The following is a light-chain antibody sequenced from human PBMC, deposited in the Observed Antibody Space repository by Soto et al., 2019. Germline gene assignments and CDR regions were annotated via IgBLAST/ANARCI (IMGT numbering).Light chain of an antibody. J-gene: IGKJ3*01. CDR1: QSVLHSSNNKNY. CDR2: WAS. Sequence: DIVMTQSPDSLAVSLGERATINCKSSQSVLHSSNNKNYLTWYQQKPGQPPKLLIYWASTRESGVPDRFSGSGSGTDFTLTISSLQAEDVAVYYCQQYYSIPLPFGPGTKVDIK. V-gene: IGKV4-1*01. CDR3: QQYYSIPLP.